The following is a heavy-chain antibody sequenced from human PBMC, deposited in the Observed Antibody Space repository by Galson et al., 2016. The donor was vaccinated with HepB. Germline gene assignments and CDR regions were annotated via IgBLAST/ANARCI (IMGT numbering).Heavy chain of an antibody. CDR3: ARDGGLWFGGALGY. CDR1: GYTFTSYY. V-gene: IGHV1-46*01. CDR2: INPSAGST. D-gene: IGHD3-10*01. J-gene: IGHJ4*02. Sequence: SVKVSCKASGYTFTSYYMHWVRQAPGQGLEWMGIINPSAGSTSNAQKFQGRVTMTRDTSTSTVYMELSSLRSEATAVYYCARDGGLWFGGALGYWGQGTLVTVSS.